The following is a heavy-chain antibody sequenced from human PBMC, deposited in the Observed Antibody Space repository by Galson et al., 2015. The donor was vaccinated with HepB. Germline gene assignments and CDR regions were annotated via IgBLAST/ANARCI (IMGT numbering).Heavy chain of an antibody. CDR2: ISYDGSNK. J-gene: IGHJ4*02. V-gene: IGHV3-30-3*01. Sequence: SLRLSCAASGFTFSSYAMRWVRQAPGKGLEWVAVISYDGSNKYYADSVKGRFTISRDNSKNTLYLQMNSLRAEDTAVYYCARPVEKWEPRGFDYWGQGTLVTVSS. CDR3: ARPVEKWEPRGFDY. CDR1: GFTFSSYA. D-gene: IGHD1-26*01.